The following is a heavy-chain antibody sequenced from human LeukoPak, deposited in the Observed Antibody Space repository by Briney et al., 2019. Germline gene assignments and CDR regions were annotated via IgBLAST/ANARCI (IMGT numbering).Heavy chain of an antibody. D-gene: IGHD2-2*01. J-gene: IGHJ6*02. Sequence: ASVKVSCKASGYTFTSYGISWVRQAPGQGLEWMGWISAYNGNTNYAQKLQGRVTMTTDTSTSTAYMELRSLRSDDTAVYYCARYIVVVPAAMEGYHGMDVWGQGTLVTVSS. CDR3: ARYIVVVPAAMEGYHGMDV. CDR2: ISAYNGNT. CDR1: GYTFTSYG. V-gene: IGHV1-18*04.